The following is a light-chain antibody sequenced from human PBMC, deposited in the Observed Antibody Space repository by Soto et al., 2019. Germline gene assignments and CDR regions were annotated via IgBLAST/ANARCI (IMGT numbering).Light chain of an antibody. Sequence: EIGLTQSPGTLSLSPGERATLSCRASESVSSSYLAWYQQKAGQAPRLLIYGASSRATGIPDRFTGTGSGTDFTLTISRLEPEDFAVYYCQHYGSSPPMYTFGQGTKLEIK. V-gene: IGKV3-20*01. J-gene: IGKJ2*01. CDR2: GAS. CDR1: ESVSSSY. CDR3: QHYGSSPPMYT.